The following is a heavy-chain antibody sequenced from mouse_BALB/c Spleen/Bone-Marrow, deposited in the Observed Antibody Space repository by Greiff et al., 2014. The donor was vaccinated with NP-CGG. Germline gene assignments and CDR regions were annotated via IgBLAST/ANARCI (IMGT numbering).Heavy chain of an antibody. J-gene: IGHJ1*01. CDR1: GYTFTNYW. CDR2: VAPGSGST. V-gene: IGHV1S41*01. Sequence: DLVKPGASVKLSCKASGYTFTNYWNNWIKQRPGQGLEWIGRVAPGSGSTYYNEMFKGKTTLTVDTSSSTAYIQLSSLSSEDSDVYFCARERYGYDGWYFDVWGAGTTVTVSS. D-gene: IGHD2-2*01. CDR3: ARERYGYDGWYFDV.